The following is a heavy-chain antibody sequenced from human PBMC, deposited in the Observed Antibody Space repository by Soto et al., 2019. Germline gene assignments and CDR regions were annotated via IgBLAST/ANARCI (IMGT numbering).Heavy chain of an antibody. D-gene: IGHD3-22*01. CDR1: GYTFTTYG. J-gene: IGHJ4*02. Sequence: ASVKVSCKASGYTFTTYGFSWVRQAPGQGLECVGWISAYNSNTHYSQKFQGRVTMTTDTSTSTAYMELRSLTSGDTAVYYCASEPIYYNDGSGYYPLVYSGQGTLVTVSS. V-gene: IGHV1-18*04. CDR3: ASEPIYYNDGSGYYPLVY. CDR2: ISAYNSNT.